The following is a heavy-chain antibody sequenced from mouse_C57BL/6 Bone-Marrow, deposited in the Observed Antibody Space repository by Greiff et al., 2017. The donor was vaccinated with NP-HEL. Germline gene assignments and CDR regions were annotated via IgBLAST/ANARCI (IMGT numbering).Heavy chain of an antibody. CDR1: GYSITSGYY. CDR2: ISYDGSN. J-gene: IGHJ2*01. D-gene: IGHD2-4*01. V-gene: IGHV3-6*01. Sequence: EVQLQESGPGLVKPSQSLSLTCSVTGYSITSGYYWNWIRQFPGNKLEWMGYISYDGSNNYIPSLKNRSSITRDTSKNQLFLKLNTVTTEDTATYYCARENYDYDDYFDYGGQGTTLTVSS. CDR3: ARENYDYDDYFDY.